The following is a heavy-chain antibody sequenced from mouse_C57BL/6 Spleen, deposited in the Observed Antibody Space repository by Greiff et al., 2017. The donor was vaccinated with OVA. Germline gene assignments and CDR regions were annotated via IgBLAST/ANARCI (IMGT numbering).Heavy chain of an antibody. D-gene: IGHD1-1*01. CDR2: IYPGSGST. CDR3: ARCNYYGSSYGAWFAY. CDR1: GYTFTSYW. V-gene: IGHV1-55*01. J-gene: IGHJ3*01. Sequence: QVQLQQPGAELVKPGASVKMSCKASGYTFTSYWITWVKQRPGQGLEWIGDIYPGSGSTNYNEKFKSKATLTVDTSSSTAYMQLSSLTSEDSAVYYCARCNYYGSSYGAWFAYWGQGTLVTVSA.